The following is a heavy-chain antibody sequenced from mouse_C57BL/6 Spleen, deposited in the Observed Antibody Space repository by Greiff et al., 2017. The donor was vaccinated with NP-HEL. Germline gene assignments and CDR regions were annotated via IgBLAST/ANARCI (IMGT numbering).Heavy chain of an antibody. Sequence: EVQLVESGGGLVKPGGSLKLSCAASGFTFSDYGMHWFRQAPEKGLEWVAYFSRGSSTIYFADTVRGRFTISRDNAKNTLLLQMTSLRSEDTAMDYCARPLYSNYGLYAMDYWGQGTSVTVSS. CDR3: ARPLYSNYGLYAMDY. V-gene: IGHV5-17*01. J-gene: IGHJ4*01. CDR2: FSRGSSTI. CDR1: GFTFSDYG. D-gene: IGHD2-5*01.